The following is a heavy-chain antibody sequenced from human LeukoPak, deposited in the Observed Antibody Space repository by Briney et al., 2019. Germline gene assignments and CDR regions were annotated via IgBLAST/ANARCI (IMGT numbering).Heavy chain of an antibody. D-gene: IGHD3-16*02. CDR3: ATMPLAWGSYRYEYYFDY. Sequence: ASVKVSCTVSGYTLTELSMHWVRQAPGKGLEWMGGFDPEDGETIYAQKFQGRVTMTEDTSTDTAYMELSSLRSEDTAVYYCATMPLAWGSYRYEYYFDYWGQGTLVTVSS. J-gene: IGHJ4*02. V-gene: IGHV1-24*01. CDR1: GYTLTELS. CDR2: FDPEDGET.